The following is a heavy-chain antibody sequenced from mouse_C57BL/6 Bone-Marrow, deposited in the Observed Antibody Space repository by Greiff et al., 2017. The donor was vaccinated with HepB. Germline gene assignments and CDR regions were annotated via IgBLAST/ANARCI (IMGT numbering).Heavy chain of an antibody. J-gene: IGHJ1*01. V-gene: IGHV5-9-1*02. CDR1: GFTFSSYA. Sequence: EVKVEESGEGLVKPGGSLKLSCAASGFTFSSYAMSWVRQTPEKRLEWVAYISSGGDYSYYADTVKGRFTIYRDNARNTLYLQMSSLKSEDTSMYYCTRPIITPVVALPWYFAVCGSGPTFTVSS. D-gene: IGHD1-1*01. CDR3: TRPIITPVVALPWYFAV. CDR2: ISSGGDYS.